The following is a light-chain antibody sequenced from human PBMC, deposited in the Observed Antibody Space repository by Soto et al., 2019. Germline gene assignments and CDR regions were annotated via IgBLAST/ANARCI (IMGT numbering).Light chain of an antibody. CDR2: GAS. CDR3: QQYGRLPPG. Sequence: EIVLTQSPGTLSLSPGERATLSCRASQSVSSNYLAWYQQKPGQAPRLLIYGASSRVTGIPDRFSGSGSGTDFTLTISRLEPEDFAVYYCQQYGRLPPGFGGGTKVEIK. J-gene: IGKJ4*01. CDR1: QSVSSNY. V-gene: IGKV3-20*01.